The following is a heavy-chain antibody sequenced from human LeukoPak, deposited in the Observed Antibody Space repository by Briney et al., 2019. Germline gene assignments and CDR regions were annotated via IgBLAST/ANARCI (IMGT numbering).Heavy chain of an antibody. CDR1: GFTFSSYA. D-gene: IGHD1-26*01. CDR3: ATISGSFEYLDY. Sequence: GGSLGLSCAASGFTFSSYAMSWVRQAPGKGLEWVSGISASGGVTYSAESVRGRFTISRDNSKNTLYLQMNSLRVDDTAAYYCATISGSFEYLDYWGQGTLVTVSS. J-gene: IGHJ4*02. V-gene: IGHV3-23*01. CDR2: ISASGGVT.